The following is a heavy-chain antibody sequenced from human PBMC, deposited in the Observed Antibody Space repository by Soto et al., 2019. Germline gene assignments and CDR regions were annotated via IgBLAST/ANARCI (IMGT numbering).Heavy chain of an antibody. CDR2: ITHSGST. D-gene: IGHD2-15*01. J-gene: IGHJ6*01. CDR1: TGSSSVYY. V-gene: IGHV4-34*01. CDR3: ARVSCSGISCYLTTRYNHYVLDI. Sequence: SETLSLTCVFYTGSSSVYYWAWVRQSPESGLDLIGEITHSGSTNYSPSLRSRVTISVDTSKNHFFLNLRSVTAADSGIYFFARVSCSGISCYLTTRYNHYVLDIWGQGTTVTVSS.